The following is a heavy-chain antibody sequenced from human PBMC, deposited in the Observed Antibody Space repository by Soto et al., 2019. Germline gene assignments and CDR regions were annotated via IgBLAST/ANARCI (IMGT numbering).Heavy chain of an antibody. CDR1: GYTFTNYD. CDR3: ARGRFRRTWFDP. CDR2: MNPDSGNT. D-gene: IGHD3-16*01. Sequence: QVQLVQSGAEVKKPGASVKVSCKASGYTFTNYDIHWVRQAIGQGLEWMGWMNPDSGNTGQSKQFQGRVTMTRDTSISTASMEMSRLRSEDTAVYYCARGRFRRTWFDPWGQGTLVNVSS. J-gene: IGHJ5*02. V-gene: IGHV1-8*01.